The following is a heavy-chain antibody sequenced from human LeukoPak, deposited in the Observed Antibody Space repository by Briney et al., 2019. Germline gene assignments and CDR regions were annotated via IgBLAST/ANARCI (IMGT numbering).Heavy chain of an antibody. V-gene: IGHV3-23*01. CDR2: ISGGGGST. D-gene: IGHD2-15*01. CDR1: GFTFSSYA. J-gene: IGHJ4*02. CDR3: ARYCGGGSCFDY. Sequence: GGSLRLSCAASGFTFSSYAMSWVRQSPGKGLEWVSAISGGGGSTYYADSVKGRFTISRDNSKNTLYLQMNSLRAEDTGLYYCARYCGGGSCFDYWGRGTLVTVSS.